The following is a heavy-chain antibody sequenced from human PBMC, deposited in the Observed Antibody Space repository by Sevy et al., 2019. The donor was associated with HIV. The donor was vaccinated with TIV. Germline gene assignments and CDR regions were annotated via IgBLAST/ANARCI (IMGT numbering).Heavy chain of an antibody. J-gene: IGHJ4*02. D-gene: IGHD2-2*01. V-gene: IGHV3-74*01. CDR1: GFTFSSYW. Sequence: GSLRLSCAASGFTFSSYWMHWVRQAPGKGLVWVSRINSDGSSTSYADSVKGRFTISRDNAKNTLYLQMNSLRAEDTAVYYCASIRGPAYYFDYWGQGTLVTVSS. CDR2: INSDGSST. CDR3: ASIRGPAYYFDY.